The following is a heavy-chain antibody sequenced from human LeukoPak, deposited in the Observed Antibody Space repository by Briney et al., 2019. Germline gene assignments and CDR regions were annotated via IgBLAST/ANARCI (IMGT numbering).Heavy chain of an antibody. V-gene: IGHV3-74*01. CDR2: INSDGSST. J-gene: IGHJ6*02. CDR3: ARSSNRADYYYYYGMDV. CDR1: GFTFSSYW. Sequence: GGSLRLSCEVSGFTFSSYWMHWVRQAPGKGLVWVSGINSDGSSTSYADSVKGRFTIFRDHAKNTLYLQMNSLRAEDTAVYYCARSSNRADYYYYYGMDVWGQGTTVTVSS. D-gene: IGHD1-14*01.